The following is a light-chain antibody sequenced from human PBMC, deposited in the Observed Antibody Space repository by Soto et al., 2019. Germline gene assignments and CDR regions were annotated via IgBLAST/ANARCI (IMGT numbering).Light chain of an antibody. CDR2: AAF. CDR1: QGIRNS. CDR3: QNYNSAPYT. Sequence: DIQMTQSPSSLSASVGDRVTITCRASQGIRNSLAWYQQKPGKVPKLLISAAFTLQSGVPSRFSGSGSGTDFTLTISSLQPEDVATYYCQNYNSAPYTFCPGTKVDIK. V-gene: IGKV1-27*01. J-gene: IGKJ3*01.